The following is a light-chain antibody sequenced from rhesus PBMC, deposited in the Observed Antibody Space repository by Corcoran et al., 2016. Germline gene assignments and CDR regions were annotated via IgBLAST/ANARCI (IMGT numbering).Light chain of an antibody. CDR2: KTS. CDR1: ENVNNY. J-gene: IGKJ1*01. Sequence: DIQMTQSPSSLSASVGDRVTITCRASENVNNYVNWYQQEPGKVPKLLIYKTSTLQSGVPSRFSGSGSGTDYTFPISSLQPEDVATYYCQHGFGTPWTFGHGTKVEIK. V-gene: IGKV1-74*01. CDR3: QHGFGTPWT.